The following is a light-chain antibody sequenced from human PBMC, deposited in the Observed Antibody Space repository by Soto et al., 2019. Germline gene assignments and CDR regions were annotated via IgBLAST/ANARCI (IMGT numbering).Light chain of an antibody. V-gene: IGKV1-5*01. Sequence: DIQMTQSPSTLSASVGDRVTITCRASQTVERWLAGYQQNPGKAPNLVISDVSSLERGVPSRFSGSGSGTEFTLTISGLQPDDFATYYCQQYKDSVWTFGQGTKVDIK. J-gene: IGKJ1*01. CDR2: DVS. CDR3: QQYKDSVWT. CDR1: QTVERW.